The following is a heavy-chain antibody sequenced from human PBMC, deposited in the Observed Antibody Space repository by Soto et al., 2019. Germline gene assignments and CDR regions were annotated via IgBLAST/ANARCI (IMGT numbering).Heavy chain of an antibody. CDR1: GGSFSGYY. J-gene: IGHJ6*02. D-gene: IGHD3-10*01. CDR3: ARGRGALRGVYDV. CDR2: INHSGST. Sequence: SETLSLTCAVYGGSFSGYYWSWIRQPPGKGLEWIGEINHSGSTNYNPSLKSRVTISVDTSKNQFSLKLSSVTAADTAVYYCARGRGALRGVYDVWGQGTTVTASS. V-gene: IGHV4-34*01.